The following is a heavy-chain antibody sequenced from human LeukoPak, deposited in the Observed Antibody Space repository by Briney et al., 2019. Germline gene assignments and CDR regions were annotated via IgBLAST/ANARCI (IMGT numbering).Heavy chain of an antibody. V-gene: IGHV3-53*01. Sequence: PGGSLRLSCAASGFTVSSNYMTWVRQAPGKGLEWVSVIYKNAITYHADTVKGRFTISRDNAKNMLYLQMNGLRADDTAVYYCARSLRVRGVPDYMDVWGKGTTVIISS. CDR1: GFTVSSNY. CDR2: IYKNAIT. J-gene: IGHJ6*03. CDR3: ARSLRVRGVPDYMDV. D-gene: IGHD3-10*01.